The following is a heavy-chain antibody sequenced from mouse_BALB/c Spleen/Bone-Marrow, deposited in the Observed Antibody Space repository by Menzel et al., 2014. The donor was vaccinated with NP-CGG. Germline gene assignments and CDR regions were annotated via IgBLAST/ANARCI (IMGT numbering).Heavy chain of an antibody. CDR3: ARSGAVYYFDY. CDR1: GYTFTDYV. CDR2: IYPGSGST. J-gene: IGHJ2*01. V-gene: IGHV1-77*01. Sequence: SGPELVKPRASVKMSCKASGYTFTDYVISWVKQRTGQGLEWIGEIYPGSGSTYYSEKFKGKATLTADKSSNTAYMQLSSLTSEDSAVYFCARSGAVYYFDYWGQGTTLTVPS. D-gene: IGHD3-1*01.